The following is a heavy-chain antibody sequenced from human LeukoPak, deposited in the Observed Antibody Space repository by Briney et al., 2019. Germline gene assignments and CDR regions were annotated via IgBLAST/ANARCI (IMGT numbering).Heavy chain of an antibody. D-gene: IGHD6-13*01. J-gene: IGHJ4*02. CDR3: ARVRAAAGLEDY. V-gene: IGHV1-3*01. Sequence: KFQGRVTITRDTSASTAYMELRSLRSDDTAVYYCARVRAAAGLEDYWGQGTLVTVSS.